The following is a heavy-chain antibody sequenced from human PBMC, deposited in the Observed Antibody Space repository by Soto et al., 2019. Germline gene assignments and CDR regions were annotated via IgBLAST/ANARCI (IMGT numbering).Heavy chain of an antibody. Sequence: EVQLVESGGALVQPGGSLRLSCAASGFTFSNHWMYWIRQAPGKGLVWVSRIKGDGSSTSYADSVKGRFTISRDNAQNTLYLQINSLRAEDTAVYYRARGQGLGELLTASWGQGALVTVSS. J-gene: IGHJ5*02. CDR1: GFTFSNHW. D-gene: IGHD3-10*01. CDR3: ARGQGLGELLTAS. CDR2: IKGDGSST. V-gene: IGHV3-74*01.